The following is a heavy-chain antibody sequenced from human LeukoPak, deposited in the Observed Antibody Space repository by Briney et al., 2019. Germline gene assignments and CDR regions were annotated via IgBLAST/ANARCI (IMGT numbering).Heavy chain of an antibody. CDR1: GGSDGSNY. CDR3: ARGSGWYPH. Sequence: PSETLSLTCSVSGGSDGSNYWSWVQQPPGKGLEWIGYISYSGDTKYNPSLKSRLRMSVDTSKNQCSLMLTSVTAADTAVYYCARGSGWYPHWGQGTLVTVSS. V-gene: IGHV4-59*02. J-gene: IGHJ1*01. D-gene: IGHD6-19*01. CDR2: ISYSGDT.